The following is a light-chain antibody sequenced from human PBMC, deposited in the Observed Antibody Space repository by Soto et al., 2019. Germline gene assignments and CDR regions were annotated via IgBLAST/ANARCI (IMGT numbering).Light chain of an antibody. CDR3: QQRSNWPIT. V-gene: IGKV3-11*01. CDR1: QSVRTY. CDR2: DAS. J-gene: IGKJ5*01. Sequence: DIVLTQSPGTLSLSPGERATLSCRASQSVRTYLAWYQQKPGQAPRLLIYDASNRATGIPARFSGSGSGTDFTLTISSLEPEDFAVYYCQQRSNWPITFGQGTRLEIK.